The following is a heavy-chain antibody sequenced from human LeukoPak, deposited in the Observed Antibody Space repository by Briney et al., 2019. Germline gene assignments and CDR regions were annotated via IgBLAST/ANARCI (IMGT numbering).Heavy chain of an antibody. CDR1: GFIFSTYG. D-gene: IGHD4-17*01. CDR3: AKGGFDYRDYYYFDY. Sequence: PGGSLRLSCAASGFIFSTYGIHWVRQPPGKGLEWVASLRSYATEKYYADSAKGRFTISRDNSKNTLYLQMNSLRAEDTAVYYCAKGGFDYRDYYYFDYWGQGTLVTVSS. CDR2: LRSYATEK. J-gene: IGHJ4*02. V-gene: IGHV3-30*02.